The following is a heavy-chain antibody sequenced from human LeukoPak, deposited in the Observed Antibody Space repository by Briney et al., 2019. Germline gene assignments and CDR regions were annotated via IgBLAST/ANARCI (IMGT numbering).Heavy chain of an antibody. CDR1: GGSFSSTTYY. CDR3: ARSRGYSYGTTFLDY. D-gene: IGHD5-18*01. Sequence: SETLSLTCTVSGGSFSSTTYYWAWIRQPPGKGLEWIGSFHYSGNTYYNFSLKSRLTISVDTSKNQFSLKLSSVTAADTAVYYCARSRGYSYGTTFLDYWGQGTLVTVSS. V-gene: IGHV4-39*07. J-gene: IGHJ4*02. CDR2: FHYSGNT.